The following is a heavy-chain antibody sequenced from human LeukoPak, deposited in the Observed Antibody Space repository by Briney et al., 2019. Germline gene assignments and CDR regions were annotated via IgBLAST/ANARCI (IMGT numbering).Heavy chain of an antibody. D-gene: IGHD5-12*01. CDR2: INPNSGGT. Sequence: ASVKVSCKASGYTFTGYYMHWARQAPGQGLEWMGWINPNSGGTNYAQKFQGRVTMTRDTSISTAYMELSRLRSDDTAVYYCARSVDIVATIRFDYWGQGTLVTDSS. CDR3: ARSVDIVATIRFDY. CDR1: GYTFTGYY. V-gene: IGHV1-2*02. J-gene: IGHJ4*02.